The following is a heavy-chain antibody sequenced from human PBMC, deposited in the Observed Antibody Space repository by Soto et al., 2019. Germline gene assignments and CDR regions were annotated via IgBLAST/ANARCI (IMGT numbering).Heavy chain of an antibody. J-gene: IGHJ4*02. V-gene: IGHV1-46*01. CDR1: GYSVTAYY. D-gene: IGHD3-10*02. CDR2: INPGDHST. Sequence: ASVKVSCKASGYSVTAYYMHWLRQAPGQAFEWMGIINPGDHSTRYSHSFKGRDAMTSDTSTSTVYSALSSLRSEDTALYYCARSYVQSRPIDYCGQGTLVTVSS. CDR3: ARSYVQSRPIDY.